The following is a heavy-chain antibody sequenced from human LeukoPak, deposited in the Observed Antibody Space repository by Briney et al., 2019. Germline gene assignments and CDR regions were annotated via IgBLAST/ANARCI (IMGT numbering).Heavy chain of an antibody. CDR3: ASAQIGSSFDY. V-gene: IGHV1-46*01. CDR1: QNTFTNHY. J-gene: IGHJ4*02. Sequence: ASVKVSCKASQNTFTNHYMHWIRQAPGEGLKWMGMINPSAGTTSYAQKFQGRVTMSRETSTRTVYMELSSLRSEDTALYYCASAQIGSSFDYWGQGTLVTVSS. D-gene: IGHD1-26*01. CDR2: INPSAGTT.